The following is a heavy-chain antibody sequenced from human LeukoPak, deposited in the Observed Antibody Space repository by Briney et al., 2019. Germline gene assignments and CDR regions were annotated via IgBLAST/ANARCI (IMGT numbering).Heavy chain of an antibody. V-gene: IGHV3-23*01. Sequence: PGGSLRLSCAASGFTFSSYAMSWVRQAPGKGLEWVSAISGNGGSTYYADSVKGRFTISRDNSKTTLYLQMNSLRAEDTAVYYCAKTPYYYDSSGYGPSDFDYWGQGTLVTVSS. CDR2: ISGNGGST. CDR1: GFTFSSYA. J-gene: IGHJ4*02. D-gene: IGHD3-22*01. CDR3: AKTPYYYDSSGYGPSDFDY.